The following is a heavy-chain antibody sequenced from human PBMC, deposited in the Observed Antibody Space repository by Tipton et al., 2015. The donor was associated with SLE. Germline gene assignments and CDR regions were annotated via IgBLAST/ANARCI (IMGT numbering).Heavy chain of an antibody. V-gene: IGHV3-21*01. CDR2: ISSSSSYI. CDR3: ARDRRRGYSTSPGGWFDP. D-gene: IGHD6-6*01. Sequence: SLRLSCAASGFTFSSYSMNWVRQAPGKGLEWVSSISSSSSYIYYADSVKGRFTISRDNAKNSLYLQMNSLRAEDTAVYYCARDRRRGYSTSPGGWFDPWGQGTLVTVSS. CDR1: GFTFSSYS. J-gene: IGHJ5*02.